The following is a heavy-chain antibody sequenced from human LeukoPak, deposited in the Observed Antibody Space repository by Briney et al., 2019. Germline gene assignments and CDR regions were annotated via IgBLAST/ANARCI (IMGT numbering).Heavy chain of an antibody. V-gene: IGHV1-18*01. Sequence: ASVKFSCKASGYNFIRYGISWVRQAPGQGLEWMVWISGYDGNTKYAQKFQGRVTMTTDTSTSTAYMQLRSLRSDDTAVYYCGRDPGSFLSSSGWLNWFDPWGQGTLVTVSS. CDR2: ISGYDGNT. CDR3: GRDPGSFLSSSGWLNWFDP. J-gene: IGHJ5*02. CDR1: GYNFIRYG. D-gene: IGHD6-19*01.